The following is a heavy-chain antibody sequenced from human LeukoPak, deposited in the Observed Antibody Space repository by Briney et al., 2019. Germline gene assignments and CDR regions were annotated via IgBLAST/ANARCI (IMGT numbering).Heavy chain of an antibody. Sequence: ASVKVSCKASGYTFTSYDINWVRQATGQGLEWMGWINPNSGDTTYAQKFQDRVTMTRETSISTAYMELSGLRSDDTAVYYCAPATMTFDYWGQGTLVTVSS. D-gene: IGHD2-21*02. CDR2: INPNSGDT. CDR1: GYTFTSYD. J-gene: IGHJ4*02. V-gene: IGHV1-2*02. CDR3: APATMTFDY.